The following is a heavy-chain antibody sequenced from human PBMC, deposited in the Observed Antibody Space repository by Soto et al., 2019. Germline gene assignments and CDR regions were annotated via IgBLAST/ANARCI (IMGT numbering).Heavy chain of an antibody. CDR1: GFTFSSYA. J-gene: IGHJ4*02. V-gene: IGHV3-30*04. Sequence: QVQLVESGGGVVQPGRSLRLSCAASGFTFSSYAMHWVRQAPGKGLEWVAVISYDGSNKYYADSVKGRFTISRDNSKNTLYLQMNSLRAEDTAVYYCAKEAHYCTNGVCFENYFDYWGQGTLVTVSS. CDR2: ISYDGSNK. D-gene: IGHD2-8*01. CDR3: AKEAHYCTNGVCFENYFDY.